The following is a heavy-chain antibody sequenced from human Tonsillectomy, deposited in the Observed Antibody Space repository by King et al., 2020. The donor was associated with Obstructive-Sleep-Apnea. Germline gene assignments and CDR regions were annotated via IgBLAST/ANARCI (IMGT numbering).Heavy chain of an antibody. D-gene: IGHD3-22*01. J-gene: IGHJ3*01. CDR3: AGNFYFHSIDL. CDR1: GFSLSDHY. Sequence: VQLVESGGGLVKPGGSLRLSCVASGFSLSDHYMKWIRRAPGRGLEWLSDISDTGGITKYADSVKGRFTISRDNAKNSLFLQMNTLRADDTAIYYCAGNFYFHSIDLWGQGTTVTVSS. CDR2: ISDTGGIT. V-gene: IGHV3-11*01.